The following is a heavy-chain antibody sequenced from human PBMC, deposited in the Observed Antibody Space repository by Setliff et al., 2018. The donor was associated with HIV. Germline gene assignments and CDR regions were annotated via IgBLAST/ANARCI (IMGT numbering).Heavy chain of an antibody. V-gene: IGHV4-39*01. CDR3: ARGRHAGSGAYSGGFYYFDF. Sequence: SETLSLTCTVSGGSISSSSYYWGWIRQPPGKGLEWIGSIYYSGSGYYNPSLKSRVTISVDTSKNQFFLELTSVTAADTGLYYCARGRHAGSGAYSGGFYYFDFWGQGALVTVSS. CDR2: IYYSGSG. D-gene: IGHD3-16*01. J-gene: IGHJ4*02. CDR1: GGSISSSSYY.